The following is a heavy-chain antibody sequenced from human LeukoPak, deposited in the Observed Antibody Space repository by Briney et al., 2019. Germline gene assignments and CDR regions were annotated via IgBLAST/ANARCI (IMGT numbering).Heavy chain of an antibody. D-gene: IGHD2-8*01. J-gene: IGHJ6*02. CDR2: IIPIFGTA. Sequence: ASVKVSCKASGCTFTSYYMHWVRQTPGQGLEWMGGIIPIFGTANYAQKFQGRVTITADESTSTAYMELSSLRSEDTAVYYCARAVPLVMVYEEIIPLPYYYYYGMDVWGQGTTVTVSS. CDR1: GCTFTSYY. CDR3: ARAVPLVMVYEEIIPLPYYYYYGMDV. V-gene: IGHV1-69*13.